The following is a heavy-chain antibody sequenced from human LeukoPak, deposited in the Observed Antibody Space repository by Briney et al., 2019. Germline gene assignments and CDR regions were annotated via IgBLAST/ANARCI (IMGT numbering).Heavy chain of an antibody. J-gene: IGHJ4*02. CDR3: ARGLGYCSSTSCLEDY. CDR1: GGSFSGYY. CDR2: INHSGST. D-gene: IGHD2-2*01. V-gene: IGHV4-34*01. Sequence: SETLSLTCAVYGGSFSGYYWSWIRQPPGKGLEWIGEINHSGSTNYNPSLKSRVTISVDTSKNQFFLKLSSVTAADTAVYYCARGLGYCSSTSCLEDYWGQGTLVTVSS.